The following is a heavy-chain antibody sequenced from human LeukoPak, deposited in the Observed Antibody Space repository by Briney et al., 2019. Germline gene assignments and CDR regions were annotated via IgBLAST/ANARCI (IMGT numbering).Heavy chain of an antibody. CDR3: ARYIVSYPHDAFDI. CDR2: IYYSGST. D-gene: IGHD2-15*01. J-gene: IGHJ3*02. Sequence: SETLSLTCTVSGGSISSYYWSWIRQPPGKGLEWIGYIYYSGSTSYNPSLKSRVTISLDTSKNQFSLKLSSVTAADTAFYYCARYIVSYPHDAFDIWGQGTMVTVSS. CDR1: GGSISSYY. V-gene: IGHV4-59*01.